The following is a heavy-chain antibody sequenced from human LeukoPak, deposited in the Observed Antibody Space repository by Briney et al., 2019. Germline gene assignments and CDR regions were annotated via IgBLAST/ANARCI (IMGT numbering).Heavy chain of an antibody. CDR3: ATSDDAAGTS. Sequence: GRSLLLSCAASGFPFDDYAMHWVRPAPGKGLEWVSGISWNSGSICYADSVKGRFTISRDNAKNSLYLQMTSLRADDTAVYYCATSDDAAGTSWGQGTLVTVS. CDR2: ISWNSGSI. V-gene: IGHV3-9*01. CDR1: GFPFDDYA. D-gene: IGHD6-25*01. J-gene: IGHJ5*02.